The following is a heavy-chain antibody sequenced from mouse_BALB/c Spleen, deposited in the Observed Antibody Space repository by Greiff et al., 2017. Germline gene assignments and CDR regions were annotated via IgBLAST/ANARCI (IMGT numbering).Heavy chain of an antibody. V-gene: IGHV14-4*02. CDR1: GFNIKDYY. CDR3: NAHGYRYDY. J-gene: IGHJ2*01. CDR2: IDPENGDT. D-gene: IGHD2-14*01. Sequence: VQLQQSGAELVRSGASVKLSCTASGFNIKDYYMHWVKQRPEQGLEWIGWIDPENGDTEYAPKFQGKATMTADTSSNTAYLQLSSLTSEDTAVYYCNAHGYRYDYWGQGTTLTVSS.